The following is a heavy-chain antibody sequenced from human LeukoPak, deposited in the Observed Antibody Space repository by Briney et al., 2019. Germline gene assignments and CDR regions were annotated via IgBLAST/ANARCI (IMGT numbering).Heavy chain of an antibody. V-gene: IGHV3-23*01. Sequence: GGSLRLSCAASGFALSSYVMSWVRQAPGKGLEWVSTITVGGGTYYADSVKGRFTISRDNSKNTLFLQMNTLGAEDTALFYCAKSPAAPYYFDYWGQGTLVTVSP. CDR2: ITVGGGT. J-gene: IGHJ4*02. CDR1: GFALSSYV. CDR3: AKSPAAPYYFDY. D-gene: IGHD6-13*01.